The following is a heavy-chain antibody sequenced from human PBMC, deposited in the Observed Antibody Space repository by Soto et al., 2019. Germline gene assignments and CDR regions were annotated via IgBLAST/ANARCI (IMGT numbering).Heavy chain of an antibody. CDR3: ARDVAFGGRYAFDY. CDR1: GGTFDTYA. CDR2: SIPIFGTA. Sequence: QVQLVQSGAEVKKPGSSVKVSCKASGGTFDTYAISWVRQAPGQGLEWMGGSIPIFGTANYAQKFQGRVKITADESTSTAYMELSSLRSEDTAVYYCARDVAFGGRYAFDYWGQGTLVTVSS. J-gene: IGHJ4*02. V-gene: IGHV1-69*12. D-gene: IGHD1-26*01.